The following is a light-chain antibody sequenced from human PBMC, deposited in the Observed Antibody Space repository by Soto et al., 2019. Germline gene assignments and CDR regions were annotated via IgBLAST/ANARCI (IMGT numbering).Light chain of an antibody. CDR3: QQYNTYSWT. Sequence: DIQMTQFPSTLSASVGDRVTITCRASQRISNRLAWFQQKSGEAPKLLIYKASSLESGVPLRFSGSGSGTEFTLTISSLQPDDFATYYCQQYNTYSWTFGQGTKV. J-gene: IGKJ1*01. V-gene: IGKV1-5*03. CDR1: QRISNR. CDR2: KAS.